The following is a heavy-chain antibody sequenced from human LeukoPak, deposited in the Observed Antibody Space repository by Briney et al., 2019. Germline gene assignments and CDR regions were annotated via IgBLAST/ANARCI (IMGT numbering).Heavy chain of an antibody. V-gene: IGHV3-48*01. J-gene: IGHJ4*02. CDR1: GFTFRTYR. CDR2: ISPGSTTI. CDR3: ASDEGNYFDY. Sequence: GGSLRLSCEASGFTFRTYRMNWVRQAPGKGLEWVSYISPGSTTIYYADSVKGRFTISRDNAKNSLFLQMNSLRAEDTAIYYCASDEGNYFDYWGQGTLVTVSS.